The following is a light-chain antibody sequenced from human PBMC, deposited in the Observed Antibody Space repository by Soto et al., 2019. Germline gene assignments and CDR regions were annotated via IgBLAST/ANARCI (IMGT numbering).Light chain of an antibody. CDR3: QQYATSPRT. CDR2: GAS. J-gene: IGKJ1*01. CDR1: QGVRCIS. V-gene: IGKV3-20*01. Sequence: PGARAEIVCTASQGVRCISLGWYPQKPGQAPRLLIYGASSRATGIPDRFSGSGSGTDFTLTITRLEPEDFVVFYCQQYATSPRTFGQGTKVEIK.